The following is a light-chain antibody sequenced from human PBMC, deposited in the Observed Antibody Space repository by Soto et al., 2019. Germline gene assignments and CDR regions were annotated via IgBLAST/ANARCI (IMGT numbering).Light chain of an antibody. CDR3: QQYNNWPIT. J-gene: IGKJ5*01. CDR1: QSVSRN. CDR2: DAS. Sequence: EIVITQSPAXXAXXXXEXXXLXXRASQSVSRNLAWYQQKPGQAPRLLIYDASTRATGTPARFSGSGSGTKFTLSISSLQSEDFAVYYCQQYNNWPITFGQGTRLEI. V-gene: IGKV3D-15*01.